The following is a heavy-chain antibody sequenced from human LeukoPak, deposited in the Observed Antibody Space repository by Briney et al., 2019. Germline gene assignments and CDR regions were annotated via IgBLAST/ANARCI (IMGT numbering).Heavy chain of an antibody. J-gene: IGHJ4*02. CDR2: IYYSGST. D-gene: IGHD3-22*01. V-gene: IGHV4-59*12. Sequence: PSETLSLTCTVSGGSISSYYWSWIRQPPGKGLEWIGYIYYSGSTNYNPSLKSRVSMSVDTSKNTFSLNLKSVTAADTAVYYCARVSSGYYVFDYWGQGTLVTVSS. CDR3: ARVSSGYYVFDY. CDR1: GGSISSYY.